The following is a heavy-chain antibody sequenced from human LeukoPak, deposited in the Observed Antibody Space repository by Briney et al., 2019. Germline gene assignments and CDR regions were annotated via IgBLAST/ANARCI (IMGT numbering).Heavy chain of an antibody. CDR1: VFTLSIYS. CDR2: ISSSSSYI. V-gene: IGHV3-21*01. D-gene: IGHD5-18*01. CDR3: ARDNGYSYGDYYYYMDV. J-gene: IGHJ6*03. Sequence: GGSLTLSCAASVFTLSIYSMNWVRQAPGKGLEWVSSISSSSSYIYYADSVKDRFTISRDNAKNSLYMQMNSLRAEDTAVYYCARDNGYSYGDYYYYMDVWGKGTTVTVSS.